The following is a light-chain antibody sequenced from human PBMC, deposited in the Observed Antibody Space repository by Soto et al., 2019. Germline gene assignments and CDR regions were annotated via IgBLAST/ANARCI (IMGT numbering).Light chain of an antibody. V-gene: IGKV3-15*01. Sequence: EVVMPQSPATVSVSPGEGVTLSCRASKTISTDLAWYQHNPGQAPRPLISGASTRATGVPARVSGGGSGTEFSLPISSLQSVDFACNYSQQNNKWPPVTFGGGTKVEIK. CDR3: QQNNKWPPVT. J-gene: IGKJ4*01. CDR1: KTISTD. CDR2: GAS.